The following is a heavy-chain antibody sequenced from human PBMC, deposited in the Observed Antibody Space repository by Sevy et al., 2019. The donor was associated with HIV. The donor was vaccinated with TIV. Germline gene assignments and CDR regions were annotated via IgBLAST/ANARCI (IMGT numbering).Heavy chain of an antibody. D-gene: IGHD3-22*01. CDR3: ARDTIYDSSGYYYARFDP. CDR2: ISGYNGNT. Sequence: ASVKVSCKASGYTFTSYGISWVRQAPGQGLEWMGWISGYNGNTNDAQKLQGRVTMTTDTSTSTAYMEVRSLRSDDTAVYYCARDTIYDSSGYYYARFDPWGQGTLVTVSS. J-gene: IGHJ5*02. CDR1: GYTFTSYG. V-gene: IGHV1-18*01.